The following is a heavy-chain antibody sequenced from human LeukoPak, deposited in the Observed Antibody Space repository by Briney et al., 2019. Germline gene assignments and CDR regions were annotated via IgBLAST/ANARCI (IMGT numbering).Heavy chain of an antibody. CDR3: AELGITMIGGV. V-gene: IGHV3-21*01. CDR2: ISSGGTDI. CDR1: EFPFSGYK. D-gene: IGHD3-10*02. Sequence: GGSLRLSCGASEFPFSGYKMIWVRQAPGKGLEWVSFISSGGTDIYYADSVKGRFAVTRDNAEKSLALQMNSLRAEDTAVYYCAELGITMIGGVWGKGTTVTISS. J-gene: IGHJ6*04.